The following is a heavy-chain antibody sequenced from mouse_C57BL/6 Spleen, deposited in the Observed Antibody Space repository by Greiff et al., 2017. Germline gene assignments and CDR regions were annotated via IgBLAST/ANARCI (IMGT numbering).Heavy chain of an antibody. V-gene: IGHV1-81*01. J-gene: IGHJ2*01. Sequence: QVHVKQSGAELARPGASVKLSCKASGYTFTSYGISWVKQRTGQGLEWIGEIYPGSGNTYSNEKFKGKATLTADKSSRTAYMELRSLTSKDSAVYFCARTTTVVATNYFDYWGQGTTLTVSS. CDR1: GYTFTSYG. CDR3: ARTTTVVATNYFDY. D-gene: IGHD1-1*01. CDR2: IYPGSGNT.